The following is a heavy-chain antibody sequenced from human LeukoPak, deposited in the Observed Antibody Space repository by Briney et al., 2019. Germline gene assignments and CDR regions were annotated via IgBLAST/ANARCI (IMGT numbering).Heavy chain of an antibody. CDR2: MNPNSGNT. D-gene: IGHD3-10*01. J-gene: IGHJ4*02. CDR3: ARDAMVRGVITHSGDY. CDR1: GYTFTSYD. Sequence: VASVKVSCKASGYTFTSYDINWVRQATGQGLEWMGRMNPNSGNTGYAQKFQGRVTMTRNTSISTAYMELSSLRAEDTAVYYCARDAMVRGVITHSGDYWGQGTLVTVSS. V-gene: IGHV1-8*01.